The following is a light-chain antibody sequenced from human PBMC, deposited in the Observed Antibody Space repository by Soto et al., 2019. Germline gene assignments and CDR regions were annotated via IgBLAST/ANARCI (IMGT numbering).Light chain of an antibody. CDR3: AAWDDSLSGWV. CDR2: TNN. V-gene: IGLV1-44*01. CDR1: STNIGRNS. Sequence: QSVLTQPLSASGTPGQRVSISCSGSSTNIGRNSISWYQNLPGTAPKLLIYTNNQRPSGVPARFSGSKSGTSASRAISGLQSEDAADYYCAAWDDSLSGWVFGGWTKVTV. J-gene: IGLJ3*02.